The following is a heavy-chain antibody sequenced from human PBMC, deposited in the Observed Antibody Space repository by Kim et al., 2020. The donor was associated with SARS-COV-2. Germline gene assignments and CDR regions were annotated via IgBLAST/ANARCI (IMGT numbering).Heavy chain of an antibody. CDR1: GFTFDDYG. CDR3: ARAQTITGTTLGAFDI. J-gene: IGHJ3*02. CDR2: INWNGGST. D-gene: IGHD1-20*01. Sequence: GGSLRLSCAASGFTFDDYGMSWVRQAPGKGLEWVSGINWNGGSTGYADSVKGRFTISRDNAKNSLYLQMNSLRAEDTALYHCARAQTITGTTLGAFDIWGQGTMVTVSS. V-gene: IGHV3-20*01.